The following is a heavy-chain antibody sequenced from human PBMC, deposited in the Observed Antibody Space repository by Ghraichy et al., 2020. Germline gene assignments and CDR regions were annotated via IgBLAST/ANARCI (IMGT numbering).Heavy chain of an antibody. Sequence: GGSLRLSCAASGFTFSSYWMSWVRQAPGKGLEWVANIKQDGSEKYYVDSVKGRFTISRDNAKNSLYLQMNSLRAEDTAVYYCARVGENWNYLLARFYYYGMDVWGQGTTVTVSS. J-gene: IGHJ6*02. D-gene: IGHD1-7*01. CDR2: IKQDGSEK. CDR1: GFTFSSYW. CDR3: ARVGENWNYLLARFYYYGMDV. V-gene: IGHV3-7*01.